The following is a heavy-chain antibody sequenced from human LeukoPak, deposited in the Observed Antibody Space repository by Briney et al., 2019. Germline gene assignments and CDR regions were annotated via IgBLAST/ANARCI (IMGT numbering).Heavy chain of an antibody. Sequence: AASVKVSCKASGYTFTSSYMHWVRQAPGQGLEWMGIINPSGGSTSYAQKFQGRVTMTRNTSTSTVYMELSSLRSEDTAVYYCARLLVYGDYEDYWGQGTLVTVSS. J-gene: IGHJ4*02. CDR3: ARLLVYGDYEDY. V-gene: IGHV1-46*01. CDR1: GYTFTSSY. CDR2: INPSGGST. D-gene: IGHD4-17*01.